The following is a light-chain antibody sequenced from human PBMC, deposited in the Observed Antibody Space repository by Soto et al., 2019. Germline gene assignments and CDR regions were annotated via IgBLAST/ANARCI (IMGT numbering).Light chain of an antibody. CDR3: QQRSNWPPIT. Sequence: ERATLSCRASQSVSKSLAWYQQKPGQAPRLLIYAASNRASGIPARFSGGGSGTDFTLTISSLEPEDLAVYYCQQRSNWPPITFGQGTRLEIK. J-gene: IGKJ5*01. CDR2: AAS. V-gene: IGKV3-11*01. CDR1: QSVSKS.